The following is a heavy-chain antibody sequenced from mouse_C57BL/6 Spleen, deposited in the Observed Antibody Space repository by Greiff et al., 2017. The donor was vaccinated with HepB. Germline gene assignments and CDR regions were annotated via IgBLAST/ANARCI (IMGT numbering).Heavy chain of an antibody. J-gene: IGHJ3*01. D-gene: IGHD2-2*01. Sequence: VQLQQPGAELVRPGSSVKLSCKASGYTFTSYWMDWVKQRPGQGLEWIGNIYPSDSETHYNQKFKDKATLTVDKSSSTAYMQLSSLTSEDSAVYYCARWAYGYDGAYWGQGTLVTVSA. CDR3: ARWAYGYDGAY. CDR1: GYTFTSYW. CDR2: IYPSDSET. V-gene: IGHV1-61*01.